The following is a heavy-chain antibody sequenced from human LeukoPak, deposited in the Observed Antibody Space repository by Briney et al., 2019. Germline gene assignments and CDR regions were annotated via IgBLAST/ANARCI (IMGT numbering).Heavy chain of an antibody. V-gene: IGHV3-43*01. CDR3: AREYVDIVPMGSFDY. CDR2: INWDGGST. D-gene: IGHD5-12*01. CDR1: GFTFDDYT. Sequence: PGGSLRLSCAASGFTFDDYTMHWVRQAPGKGLEWVSLINWDGGSTYYADSVKGRFTISRDNAKNSLYLQMNSLRVEDTAVYYCAREYVDIVPMGSFDYWGQGTLVTVSS. J-gene: IGHJ4*02.